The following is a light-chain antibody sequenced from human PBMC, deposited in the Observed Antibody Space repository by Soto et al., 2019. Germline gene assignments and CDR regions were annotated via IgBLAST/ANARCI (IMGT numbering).Light chain of an antibody. Sequence: LTQPASVSGSPGQSITISCTGTSSDVGGYNYVSWYQQHPGKAPKVMIYDVSNRPSGVSNRFSGSKSGNTASLTISGLQADDEADYYCSSYRSSSTPLIFGGGTKVTVL. CDR1: SSDVGGYNY. V-gene: IGLV2-14*01. CDR2: DVS. CDR3: SSYRSSSTPLI. J-gene: IGLJ2*01.